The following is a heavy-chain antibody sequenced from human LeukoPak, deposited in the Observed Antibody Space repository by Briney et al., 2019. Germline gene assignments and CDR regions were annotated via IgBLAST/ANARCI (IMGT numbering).Heavy chain of an antibody. CDR1: GFTFSSYG. CDR3: SGDHSGPQDF. CDR2: IRYDGSNK. J-gene: IGHJ4*02. V-gene: IGHV3-30*02. Sequence: GGSLRLSCAASGFTFSSYGMHWVRQAPGKGLEWVAFIRYDGSNKYYADSVKGRFTISRDNAKNTLYPQMNSLRVEDTAIYYCSGDHSGPQDFWGQGTLVTVSS. D-gene: IGHD5-24*01.